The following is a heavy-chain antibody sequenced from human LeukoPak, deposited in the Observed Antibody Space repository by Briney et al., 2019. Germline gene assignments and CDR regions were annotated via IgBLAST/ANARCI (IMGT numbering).Heavy chain of an antibody. J-gene: IGHJ4*02. CDR1: GGSFSGYY. Sequence: SETLSLTCAVYGGSFSGYYWSWIRQPPGKGLEWIGEINHSGSTNYNPSLKSRVTISVDTSKNQFSLKLSSVTAADTAVYYCARDGRLGLDYWGQGTLVTVSS. V-gene: IGHV4-34*09. CDR3: ARDGRLGLDY. D-gene: IGHD3-9*01. CDR2: INHSGST.